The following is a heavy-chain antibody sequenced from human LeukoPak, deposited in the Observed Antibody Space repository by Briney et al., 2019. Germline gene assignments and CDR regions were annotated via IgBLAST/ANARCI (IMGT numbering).Heavy chain of an antibody. Sequence: SETLSLTCAVYGGSFSGYYWSWIRQPPGKGLGWIGEINHSGSTNYNPSLKGRVTISVDTSKNQFSLKLSSVTAADTAVYYCARGQSSGWLRNPFYFDYWGQGTLVTVSS. V-gene: IGHV4-34*01. CDR3: ARGQSSGWLRNPFYFDY. J-gene: IGHJ4*02. D-gene: IGHD6-19*01. CDR2: INHSGST. CDR1: GGSFSGYY.